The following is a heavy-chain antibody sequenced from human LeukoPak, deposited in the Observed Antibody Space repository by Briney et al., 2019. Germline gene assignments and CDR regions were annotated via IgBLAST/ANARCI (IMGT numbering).Heavy chain of an antibody. J-gene: IGHJ4*02. CDR2: ISGSGGST. Sequence: GGSLRLSCAASGFTFSSYAMHWVRQAPGKGLEWVSAISGSGGSTYYADSVKGRFTISRDNSKSTLYLQMNSLRAEDTAVYYCAKDRIATVTTLFDYWGQGTLVTVSS. D-gene: IGHD4-17*01. V-gene: IGHV3-23*01. CDR1: GFTFSSYA. CDR3: AKDRIATVTTLFDY.